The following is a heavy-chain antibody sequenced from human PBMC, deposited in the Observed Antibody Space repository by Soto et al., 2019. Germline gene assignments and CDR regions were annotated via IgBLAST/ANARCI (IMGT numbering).Heavy chain of an antibody. CDR1: GGSFSGYY. J-gene: IGHJ4*02. CDR2: INHSGST. V-gene: IGHV4-34*01. Sequence: PSETLSLTCAVYGGSFSGYYWSWIRQPPGKGLEWIGEINHSGSTNYNPSLKSRVTISVDASKNQFSLKLSSVTAADTAVYYCARLNPVSGYDRGPSDYWGQGTLVTVSS. D-gene: IGHD5-12*01. CDR3: ARLNPVSGYDRGPSDY.